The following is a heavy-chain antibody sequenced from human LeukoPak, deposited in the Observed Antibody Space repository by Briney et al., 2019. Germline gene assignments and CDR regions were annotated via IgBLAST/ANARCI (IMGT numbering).Heavy chain of an antibody. CDR3: ARGDYGDLPDYFDY. J-gene: IGHJ4*02. CDR2: INHSGST. Sequence: PSETLSLTCAVYGGSFSGYYWSWIRQPPGKGLEWIGEINHSGSTNYNPSLKSRVTISVDTSKNQFSLKLSSVTAADTAVYYCARGDYGDLPDYFDYWGQGTLVTVSS. V-gene: IGHV4-34*01. CDR1: GGSFSGYY. D-gene: IGHD4-17*01.